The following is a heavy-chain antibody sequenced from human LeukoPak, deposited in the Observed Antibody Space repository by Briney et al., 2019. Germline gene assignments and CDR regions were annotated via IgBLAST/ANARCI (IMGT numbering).Heavy chain of an antibody. CDR3: AHIRPTRYSSGWYFFDY. CDR1: GFPVRTRGGG. V-gene: IGHV2-5*02. D-gene: IGHD6-19*01. Sequence: SGPTLLKPTQTLTLTCTFSGFPVRTRGGGGGGIRQPQEKALEWLPLIYWDDDKRYSPSLKSRLTITKDTSKTQVVLTMTNMDPVDTATYYCAHIRPTRYSSGWYFFDYWGQGTLVTVSS. CDR2: IYWDDDK. J-gene: IGHJ4*02.